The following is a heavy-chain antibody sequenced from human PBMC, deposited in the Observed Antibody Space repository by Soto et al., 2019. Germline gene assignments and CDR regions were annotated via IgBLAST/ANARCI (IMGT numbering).Heavy chain of an antibody. Sequence: GGSLRLSCAASGFTFTRYSMNWVRQAPGRGLEWVSSISSTTNYIYYADSMKGRFTVSRDNAKNSVYLDMNSLSAEDTAVYYCARESEDLTSNFDYWGQGTLVTVSS. CDR2: ISSTTNYI. CDR1: GFTFTRYS. J-gene: IGHJ4*02. V-gene: IGHV3-21*01. CDR3: ARESEDLTSNFDY.